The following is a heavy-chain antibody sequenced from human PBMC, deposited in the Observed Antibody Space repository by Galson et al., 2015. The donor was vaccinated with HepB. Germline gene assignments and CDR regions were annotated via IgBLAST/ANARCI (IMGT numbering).Heavy chain of an antibody. V-gene: IGHV3-11*01. D-gene: IGHD2-15*01. J-gene: IGHJ4*02. CDR2: ISSSGSTI. CDR1: GFTFSDYY. Sequence: SLRLSCAASGFTFSDYYMSWIRQAPGKGLEWVSYISSSGSTIYYADSVKGRFTISRDNAKNSLYLQMNSLRAEDTAVYYCARAEWYCSGGSCYFDYWGQGTLVTVSS. CDR3: ARAEWYCSGGSCYFDY.